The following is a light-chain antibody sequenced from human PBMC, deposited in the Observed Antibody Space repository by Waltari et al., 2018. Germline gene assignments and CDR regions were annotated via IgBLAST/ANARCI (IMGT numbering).Light chain of an antibody. Sequence: SSELTQDPAVSVALGQTVRITCQGDTLRRHHASWFQQKPGQTPVVVVHGENNRPSGIPDRFSGSRSGNTVSLTIAGVQAEDEADYYCNSRDSSGDRLVFGGGTKLTVL. CDR2: GEN. J-gene: IGLJ3*02. V-gene: IGLV3-19*01. CDR1: TLRRHH. CDR3: NSRDSSGDRLV.